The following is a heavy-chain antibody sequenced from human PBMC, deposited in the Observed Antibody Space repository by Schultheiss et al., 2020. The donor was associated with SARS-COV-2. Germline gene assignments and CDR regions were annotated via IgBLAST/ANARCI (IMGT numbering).Heavy chain of an antibody. J-gene: IGHJ3*01. V-gene: IGHV3-74*01. Sequence: GGSLRLSCAASGFTFSSYWMHWVRQAPGKGLVWVSRINSDGSSTSYADSVKGRFTISRDNSKNTLFLQMSSLRSEDTAVYYCVGDALDPWGQGTLVTVSS. CDR3: VGDALDP. CDR2: INSDGSST. CDR1: GFTFSSYW.